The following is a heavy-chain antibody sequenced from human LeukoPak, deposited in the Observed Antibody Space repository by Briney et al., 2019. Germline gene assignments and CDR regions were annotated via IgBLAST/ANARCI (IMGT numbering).Heavy chain of an antibody. J-gene: IGHJ3*02. CDR2: ITPFNGNT. CDR1: GYTFTYRY. D-gene: IGHD5-12*01. Sequence: GSSVKVSCKASGYTFTYRYLHWVRQAPGQALEWMGWITPFNGNTNYAQQFQDRVTITRDRSRNTVYMELNSLRFEDTAMYYCARSPFSGDDDAFDIWGQGTMVTVSS. V-gene: IGHV1-45*02. CDR3: ARSPFSGDDDAFDI.